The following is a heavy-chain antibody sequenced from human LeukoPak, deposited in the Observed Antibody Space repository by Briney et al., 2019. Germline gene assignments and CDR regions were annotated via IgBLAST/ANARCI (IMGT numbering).Heavy chain of an antibody. CDR1: GFTFSSYG. D-gene: IGHD6-19*01. Sequence: GGSLRLSCAASGFTFSSYGMSWVRQAPGKGLEWVSAISTGGGNTYYADSVKGRFTISRDKAENSLYLQMNSLRAEDTAIYYCARDQWLAYYYHGMDVWGQGTTVTVSS. CDR3: ARDQWLAYYYHGMDV. J-gene: IGHJ6*02. V-gene: IGHV3-23*01. CDR2: ISTGGGNT.